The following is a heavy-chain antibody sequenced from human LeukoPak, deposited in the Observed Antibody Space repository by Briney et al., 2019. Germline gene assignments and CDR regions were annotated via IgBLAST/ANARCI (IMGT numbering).Heavy chain of an antibody. V-gene: IGHV4-31*03. CDR1: GGSINNGGYY. CDR2: ISYSGST. Sequence: SETLSLTCTVSGGSINNGGYYWSWIRQHPGKGLESIGYISYSGSTYYNPSLASRVTISVDTSKNQFSLKLSSVTAADTAVYYCARLAEFGELFKHDDYWGQGTPVTVSS. J-gene: IGHJ4*02. D-gene: IGHD3-10*01. CDR3: ARLAEFGELFKHDDY.